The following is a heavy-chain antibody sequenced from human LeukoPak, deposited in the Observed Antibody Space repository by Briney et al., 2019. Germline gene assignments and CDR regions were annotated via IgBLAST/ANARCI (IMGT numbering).Heavy chain of an antibody. J-gene: IGHJ4*02. Sequence: SETLSLTCAVYGGSFSGYYWSWIRQPPGKGLEWIGEINHSGSTNYNPSLKSRVTISVDTSKNQFSLKLSSVTAAYTAVYYCARELVDYDFWSGYYPKYYFDYWGQGTLVTVSS. CDR3: ARELVDYDFWSGYYPKYYFDY. D-gene: IGHD3-3*01. CDR1: GGSFSGYY. CDR2: INHSGST. V-gene: IGHV4-34*01.